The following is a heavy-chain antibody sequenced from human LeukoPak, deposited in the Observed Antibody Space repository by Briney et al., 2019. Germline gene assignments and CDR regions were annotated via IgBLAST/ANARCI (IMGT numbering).Heavy chain of an antibody. CDR1: GFTFSSYA. CDR2: ISGSGGST. J-gene: IGHJ4*02. V-gene: IGHV3-23*01. CDR3: AKFYYDFWSGYYGPPDY. Sequence: PGGSLRLSCAVSGFTFSSYAMSWVRQAPGKGLEWVSAISGSGGSTYYADSVKGRFTISRDNSKNTLYLQMNSLRAEDTAVYYCAKFYYDFWSGYYGPPDYWGQGTLVTVSS. D-gene: IGHD3-3*01.